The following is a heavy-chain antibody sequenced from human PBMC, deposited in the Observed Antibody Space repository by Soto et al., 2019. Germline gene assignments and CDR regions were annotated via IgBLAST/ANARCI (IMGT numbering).Heavy chain of an antibody. CDR3: AGGSDDSFDI. Sequence: QVQLVQSGAEVKKPGASVKVSCKASGYTFTCYDINWVRQATGQGLEWMGWMNPNSGNTGYAQKFQGRATMTKNTSISTAYMELSSLRSDDTAAYYCAGGSDDSFDIWGQETMVTVSS. V-gene: IGHV1-8*01. CDR1: GYTFTCYD. J-gene: IGHJ3*02. CDR2: MNPNSGNT.